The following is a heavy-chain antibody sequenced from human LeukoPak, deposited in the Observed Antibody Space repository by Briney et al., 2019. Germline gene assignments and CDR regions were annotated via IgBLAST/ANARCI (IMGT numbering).Heavy chain of an antibody. CDR3: ARLPAWFGEIDY. CDR1: GGSISSGDYY. Sequence: PSETLSLTCTVSGGSISSGDYYWSWIRQPPGKGLEWIGYIYYSGSTYYNPSLKSRVTISVDTSKNQFSLKLSSVTAADTAVYYCARLPAWFGEIDYWGQGTLVTVSS. J-gene: IGHJ4*02. V-gene: IGHV4-30-4*01. CDR2: IYYSGST. D-gene: IGHD3-10*01.